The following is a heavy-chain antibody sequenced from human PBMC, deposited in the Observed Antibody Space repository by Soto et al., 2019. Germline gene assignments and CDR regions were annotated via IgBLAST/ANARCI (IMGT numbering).Heavy chain of an antibody. Sequence: PSETLSLTCAVYGGSFSGYYWSWIRQPPGKGLEWIGEINHSGSTNYNPSLKSRVTISVDTSKNQFSLKLSSVTAADTAVYYCARGLWNYYGSGDDAFDIWGQGTMVTVSS. J-gene: IGHJ3*02. CDR3: ARGLWNYYGSGDDAFDI. CDR2: INHSGST. D-gene: IGHD3-10*01. V-gene: IGHV4-34*01. CDR1: GGSFSGYY.